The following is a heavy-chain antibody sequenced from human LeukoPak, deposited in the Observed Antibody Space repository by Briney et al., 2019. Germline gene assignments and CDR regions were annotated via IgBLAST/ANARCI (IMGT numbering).Heavy chain of an antibody. V-gene: IGHV3-74*01. D-gene: IGHD2/OR15-2a*01. CDR1: GFTFSTHW. CDR2: ADGGGSST. CDR3: VSFYETY. J-gene: IGHJ4*02. Sequence: GGSLRLSCAASGFTFSTHWMHWVRQVPGRGPVWVSRADGGGSSTSYADSVKGRFSISRDNAKSTLYLQMNGLRAEDTAVYYCVSFYETYWGRGTLVTVSS.